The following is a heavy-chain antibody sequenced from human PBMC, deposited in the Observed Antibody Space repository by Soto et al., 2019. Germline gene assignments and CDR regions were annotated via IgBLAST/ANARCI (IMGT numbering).Heavy chain of an antibody. V-gene: IGHV4-4*02. CDR1: GGAISSSNW. D-gene: IGHD2-2*01. J-gene: IGHJ6*02. CDR2: IYHSGST. CDR3: AIVVGRYYYAMDV. Sequence: QVQLQESGPGLVKPSGTLSLTCAVSGGAISSSNWWSWVRQPPGKGLDCIGEIYHSGSTNYSPSLKSRVTISVDKSKNQLSLKLSSVTAAYTAVYYCAIVVGRYYYAMDVWGQGTAVTVSS.